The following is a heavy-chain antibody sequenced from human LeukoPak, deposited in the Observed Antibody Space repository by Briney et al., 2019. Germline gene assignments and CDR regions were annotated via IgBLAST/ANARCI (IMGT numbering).Heavy chain of an antibody. J-gene: IGHJ4*02. D-gene: IGHD2-21*01. CDR2: ISGSGGST. CDR3: AMFTVVDLDY. CDR1: GFTFSSDA. V-gene: IGHV3-23*01. Sequence: GGSLRLSCTASGFTFSSDAINWVRQAPGKGLEWVSAISGSGGSTYYADSVKGRFTISRDSAKNSLYLQMNSLRAEDTAVYYCAMFTVVDLDYWGQGTLVTVSS.